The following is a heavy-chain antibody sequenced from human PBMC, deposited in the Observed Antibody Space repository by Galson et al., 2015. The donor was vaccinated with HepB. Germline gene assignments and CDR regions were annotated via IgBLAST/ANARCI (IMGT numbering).Heavy chain of an antibody. Sequence: QSGAEVKKPGESLRISCKGSGYSFTSYWISWVRQMPGKGLEWMGRIDPSDSYTNYSPSFQGQVTISADKSVSTAYLQWSSLKASDTAMYYCARHRGSWQELGYFQHWGQGTLVTVSS. CDR1: GYSFTSYW. D-gene: IGHD6-13*01. CDR3: ARHRGSWQELGYFQH. V-gene: IGHV5-10-1*04. CDR2: IDPSDSYT. J-gene: IGHJ1*01.